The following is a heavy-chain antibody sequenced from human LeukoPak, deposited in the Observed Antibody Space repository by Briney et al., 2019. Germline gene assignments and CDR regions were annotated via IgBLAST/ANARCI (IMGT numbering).Heavy chain of an antibody. CDR1: GFTFSSYA. D-gene: IGHD6-19*01. J-gene: IGHJ4*02. V-gene: IGHV3-23*01. CDR2: ISGSGGST. CDR3: AKSLPGIAVAASFGY. Sequence: AGSLRLSCAASGFTFSSYAMSWVRQAPRKGLDWVSAISGSGGSTYYADSVKGRFTISRDNPKNTLYLQMNSLRGEDTAVYYCAKSLPGIAVAASFGYWGQGTLVTVSS.